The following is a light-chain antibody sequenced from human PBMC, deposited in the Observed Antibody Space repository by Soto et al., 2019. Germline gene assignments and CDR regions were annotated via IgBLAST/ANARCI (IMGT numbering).Light chain of an antibody. J-gene: IGKJ1*01. Sequence: DIQMTQSPSTLSASVGDRVTITCRASQSIGSSLAWYQQKPGKAPNLLISDASSLERGVPSRFSGSGAGTEFTLTIRSLQPDDFATYYCQQYTGYSRTFGQGTKVEIK. CDR1: QSIGSS. CDR2: DAS. CDR3: QQYTGYSRT. V-gene: IGKV1-5*01.